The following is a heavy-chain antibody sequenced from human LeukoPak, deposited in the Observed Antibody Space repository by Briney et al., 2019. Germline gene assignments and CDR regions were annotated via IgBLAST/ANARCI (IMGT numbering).Heavy chain of an antibody. V-gene: IGHV3-30*02. CDR1: GFTFSSYG. D-gene: IGHD2-2*01. CDR3: AKDLGYCSSTSCFDY. Sequence: GGSLRLSCAASGFTFSSYGMHWVRQAPGKGLEWVAFIRYDGSNKYYADSVEGRFTISRDNSKNTLYLQMNSLRAEDTAVYYCAKDLGYCSSTSCFDYWGQGTLVTVSS. J-gene: IGHJ4*02. CDR2: IRYDGSNK.